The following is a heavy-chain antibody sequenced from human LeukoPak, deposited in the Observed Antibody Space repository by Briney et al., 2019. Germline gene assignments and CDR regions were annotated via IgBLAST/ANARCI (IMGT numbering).Heavy chain of an antibody. J-gene: IGHJ4*02. CDR1: GFTFSSYA. CDR2: IYYSGST. V-gene: IGHV4-39*01. Sequence: GSLRLSCAASGFTFSSYAMSWIRQPPGKGLEWIGSIYYSGSTYYNPSLKSRVTISVDTSKNQFSLKLSSVTAADTAVYYCARHVRGSYSWDYWGQGTLVTVSS. CDR3: ARHVRGSYSWDY. D-gene: IGHD1-26*01.